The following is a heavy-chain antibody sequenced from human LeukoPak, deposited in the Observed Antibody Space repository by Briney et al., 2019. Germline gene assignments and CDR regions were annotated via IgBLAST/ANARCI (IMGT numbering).Heavy chain of an antibody. J-gene: IGHJ4*02. Sequence: PGGSLRLSCAASGLTFSSYAMSWVRQAPGKGLEWVSAISGSGGSTYYADSVKGRFTISRDNSKNTLYLQMNSLRAEDTAVYYCAKRDDILSLGFDYWGQGTLVTVSS. CDR2: ISGSGGST. V-gene: IGHV3-23*01. D-gene: IGHD3-9*01. CDR1: GLTFSSYA. CDR3: AKRDDILSLGFDY.